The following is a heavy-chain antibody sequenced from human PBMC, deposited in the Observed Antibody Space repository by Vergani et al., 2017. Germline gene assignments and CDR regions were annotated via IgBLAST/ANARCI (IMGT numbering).Heavy chain of an antibody. V-gene: IGHV3-23*01. CDR2: ISGSGGST. J-gene: IGHJ6*04. CDR3: AKDYYIGLGELSSRMDV. D-gene: IGHD3-16*02. CDR1: GFTFSSYA. Sequence: EVQLLESGGNLIQPGGSLRLSCAASGFTFSSYAMSWVRQAPGKGLEWVSAISGSGGSTYYADSVKGRFTISRDNSKNTLYLQMNSLRAEDTAVYYCAKDYYIGLGELSSRMDVWGKGTTVTVSS.